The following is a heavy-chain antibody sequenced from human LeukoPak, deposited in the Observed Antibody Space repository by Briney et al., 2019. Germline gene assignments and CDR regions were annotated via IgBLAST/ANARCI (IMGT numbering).Heavy chain of an antibody. J-gene: IGHJ4*02. CDR2: IYTSGST. CDR3: ARDLRADGCHRFDY. Sequence: SETLSLTCTVSNGSISNYYWSWIRQPAGKGLEWIGRIYTSGSTNYNPSLKSRVTMSVDTSKNQFSLKLSSVTAADTAVYYCARDLRADGCHRFDYWGQGTLVTVSS. D-gene: IGHD6-19*01. V-gene: IGHV4-4*07. CDR1: NGSISNYY.